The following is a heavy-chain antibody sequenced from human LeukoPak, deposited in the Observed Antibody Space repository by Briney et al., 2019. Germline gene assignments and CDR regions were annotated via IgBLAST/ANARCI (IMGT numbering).Heavy chain of an antibody. CDR2: IYYSGST. D-gene: IGHD1-7*01. J-gene: IGHJ6*02. Sequence: PSETLSLTCTVSGGSISSGGYYWSWIRQHPGKGLEWIGYIYYSGSTYYNPSLKSRVTISVDTSKNQFSLKLSSVTAADTAVYYCARDRKLLYYYYYGMDVWGQGTTVTVSS. V-gene: IGHV4-31*03. CDR1: GGSISSGGYY. CDR3: ARDRKLLYYYYYGMDV.